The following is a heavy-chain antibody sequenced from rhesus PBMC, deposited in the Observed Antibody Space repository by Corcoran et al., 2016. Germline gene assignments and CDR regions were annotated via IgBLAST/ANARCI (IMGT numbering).Heavy chain of an antibody. CDR2: IESNGSTT. D-gene: IGHD6-31*01. CDR3: ARGASGAGDY. CDR1: GFTLSYSG. Sequence: EVQLVESGGGLVQPGGSLCIACVGSGFTLSYSGFNWVRSAPGKVLQWFSAIESNGSTTLYTHSVKGRFTISRENAKNTLYLRVDSLKVDDTAVYYCARGASGAGDYCGQGVLVTVSS. V-gene: IGHV3-22*01. J-gene: IGHJ4*01.